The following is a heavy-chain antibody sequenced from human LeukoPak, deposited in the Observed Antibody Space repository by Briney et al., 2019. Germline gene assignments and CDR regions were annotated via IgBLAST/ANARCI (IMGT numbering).Heavy chain of an antibody. D-gene: IGHD3-22*01. CDR2: IKPDGGEK. CDR3: AREQRYYYDSSGTPA. V-gene: IGHV3-7*03. CDR1: GFTFSSYM. J-gene: IGHJ5*02. Sequence: GESLRLSCAASGFTFSSYMMTWVRQAPGKGLEWVANIKPDGGEKFYVDSVRGRFTISRDNSKNTLYLQMNSLRAEDTAVYYCAREQRYYYDSSGTPAWGQGTLVTVSS.